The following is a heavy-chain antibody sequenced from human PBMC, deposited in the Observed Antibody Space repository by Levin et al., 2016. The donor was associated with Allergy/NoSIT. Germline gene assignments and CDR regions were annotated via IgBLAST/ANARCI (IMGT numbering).Heavy chain of an antibody. V-gene: IGHV4-59*01. CDR1: GDSISSSF. J-gene: IGHJ5*02. CDR2: VSGSGAT. Sequence: SETLSLTCSVSGDSISSSFWSWIRQPPGKGLEWIGYVSGSGATKYNPSLKSRVTILVDTSKNQFSLKLSSVTAADTAVYYCASSRYCSGGNCYSGLFDPWGQGTMVTVSS. D-gene: IGHD2-15*01. CDR3: ASSRYCSGGNCYSGLFDP.